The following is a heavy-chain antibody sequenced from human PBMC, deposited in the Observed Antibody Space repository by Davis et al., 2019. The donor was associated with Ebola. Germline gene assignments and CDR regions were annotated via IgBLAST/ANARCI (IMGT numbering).Heavy chain of an antibody. D-gene: IGHD5-18*01. CDR1: GFTFSDYY. CDR3: ARGIKIAMALGS. J-gene: IGHJ5*02. V-gene: IGHV3-11*06. Sequence: GESLKISCAASGFTFSDYYMSWLRQAPGKGLEWVSYISSSSSYTNYADSVKGRFTISRDNAKNSLYLQMNSLRAEDTAVYYCARGIKIAMALGSWGQGTLVTVSS. CDR2: ISSSSSYT.